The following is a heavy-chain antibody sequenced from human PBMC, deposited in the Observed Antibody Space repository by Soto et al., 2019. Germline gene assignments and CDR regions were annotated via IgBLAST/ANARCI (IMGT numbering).Heavy chain of an antibody. Sequence: QITLKESGPTLVKPTQTLTLTCTFSGFSLSTTGVGVGWIRQPPGKALEWLALIYWNDDKRYSPSLKSRLTITKDTSKNHVVLTMTNMDPVDTATYYCAHSLVCCGRCYSISPYFDYWGQGTLVTVSS. V-gene: IGHV2-5*01. D-gene: IGHD2-15*01. CDR1: GFSLSTTGVG. CDR3: AHSLVCCGRCYSISPYFDY. J-gene: IGHJ4*02. CDR2: IYWNDDK.